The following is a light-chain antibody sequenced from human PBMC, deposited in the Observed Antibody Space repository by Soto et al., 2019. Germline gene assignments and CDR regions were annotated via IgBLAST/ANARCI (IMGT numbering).Light chain of an antibody. Sequence: QSALTQPPSASGSPGQSVTISCTGTSSDVGGYDYVSWYRQHPGKAPRFLIYEVNKRPSGVPDRFSGSKSGNTASLTVSGLQAEDEADYYCSSYARGNNVVFGGGTKVTVL. J-gene: IGLJ3*02. V-gene: IGLV2-8*01. CDR2: EVN. CDR1: SSDVGGYDY. CDR3: SSYARGNNVV.